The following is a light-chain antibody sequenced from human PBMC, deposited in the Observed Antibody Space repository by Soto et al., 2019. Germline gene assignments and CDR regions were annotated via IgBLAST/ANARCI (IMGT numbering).Light chain of an antibody. J-gene: IGLJ3*02. CDR1: SSDVGGYNY. CDR2: EVS. Sequence: QSALTQPASVSGSPGQSIAISCTGTSSDVGGYNYVSWYQQHPAKAPKLMIYEVSNRPSGVSHRFSGSKSGNTASLTISGLQAEDEADYYCFSYTTSSTLVFGGGTKLTVL. V-gene: IGLV2-14*01. CDR3: FSYTTSSTLV.